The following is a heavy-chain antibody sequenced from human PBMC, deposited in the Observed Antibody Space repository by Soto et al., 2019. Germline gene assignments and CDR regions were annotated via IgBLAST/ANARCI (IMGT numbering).Heavy chain of an antibody. D-gene: IGHD6-19*01. J-gene: IGHJ5*02. CDR1: GYTFTSYA. Sequence: ASVKVSCKASGYTFTSYAMHWVRQAPGQRLEWMGWINAGNGNTKYSQKFQGRVTITRDTSASTAYMELSSLRSEDTAVYYCARGSTSGWYSSLNWSDPWGQGTLVTVSS. CDR3: ARGSTSGWYSSLNWSDP. CDR2: INAGNGNT. V-gene: IGHV1-3*01.